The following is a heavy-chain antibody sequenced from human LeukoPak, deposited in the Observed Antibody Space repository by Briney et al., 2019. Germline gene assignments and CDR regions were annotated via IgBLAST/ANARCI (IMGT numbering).Heavy chain of an antibody. D-gene: IGHD2-21*02. J-gene: IGHJ4*02. CDR1: GFTFNNYA. CDR2: SSASGGGT. Sequence: QPGGSLRLSCAASGFTFNNYAMSWIRQAPGKGLEWVSTSSASGGGTHYADSVKGRFTISRDSSKNTMYVQMNSLRVEDTAVYYCAKDLRGYCGGDCYSAEYWGQGTLVTASS. V-gene: IGHV3-23*01. CDR3: AKDLRGYCGGDCYSAEY.